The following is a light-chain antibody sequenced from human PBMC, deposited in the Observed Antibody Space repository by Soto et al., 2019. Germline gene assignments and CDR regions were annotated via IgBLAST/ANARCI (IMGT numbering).Light chain of an antibody. J-gene: IGKJ1*01. V-gene: IGKV1-27*01. CDR2: AAS. CDR1: HGISNY. Sequence: IQMTQSPSSLSASVGDRVTITCRASHGISNYLAWYQQEPGQGPKLLIYAASSLQSEVRSRFSCSGSGPEFTLPTRRLEPEQLAPYNFQQSYSTPSPSGQGTTADIK. CDR3: QQSYSTPSP.